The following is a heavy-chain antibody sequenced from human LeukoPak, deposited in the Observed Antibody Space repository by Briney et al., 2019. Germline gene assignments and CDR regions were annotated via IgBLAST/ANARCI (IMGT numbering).Heavy chain of an antibody. J-gene: IGHJ4*02. Sequence: ASVKVSCKASGYTFTCYGISWVRQAPGQGLEWMGWISAYNGNTNYAQKLQGRVTMTTDTSTSTAYMELRSLRSDDTAVYYCARDFSIAVADHYFDYWGQGTLVTVSS. CDR3: ARDFSIAVADHYFDY. D-gene: IGHD6-19*01. V-gene: IGHV1-18*01. CDR2: ISAYNGNT. CDR1: GYTFTCYG.